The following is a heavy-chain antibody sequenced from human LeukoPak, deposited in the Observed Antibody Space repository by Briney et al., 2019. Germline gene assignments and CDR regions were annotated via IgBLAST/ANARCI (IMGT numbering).Heavy chain of an antibody. V-gene: IGHV4-59*01. CDR1: GGSISSYY. CDR3: ARVRSSCSGGSCSRVFDY. Sequence: SETLSLTCTVSGGSISSYYWSWLRQPPGKGLEWIGYIYYSGSTNYNPSLKSRVTISVDTSKNQFSLKLSSVAAADTAVYYCARVRSSCSGGSCSRVFDYWGQGTLVTVSS. J-gene: IGHJ4*02. CDR2: IYYSGST. D-gene: IGHD2-15*01.